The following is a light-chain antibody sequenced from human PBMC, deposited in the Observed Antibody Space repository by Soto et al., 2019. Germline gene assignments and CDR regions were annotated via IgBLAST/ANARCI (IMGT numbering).Light chain of an antibody. J-gene: IGKJ4*01. CDR3: QQYGTPPLT. Sequence: EIVLTQSPGTLSLSPGERATLFCRASQTVSTSYLAWYQQRPGQAPRLLIYAASHRATGIPDRFRGSGSGTGFTLTINRREPEDLAVYYCQQYGTPPLTFGGGTKVEI. CDR1: QTVSTSY. CDR2: AAS. V-gene: IGKV3-20*01.